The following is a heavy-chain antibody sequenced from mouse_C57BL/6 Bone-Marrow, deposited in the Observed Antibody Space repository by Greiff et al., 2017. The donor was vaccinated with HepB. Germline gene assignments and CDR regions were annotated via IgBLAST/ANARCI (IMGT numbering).Heavy chain of an antibody. V-gene: IGHV1-81*01. CDR1: GYTFTSYG. Sequence: QVQLQQSGAELARPGASVKLSCKASGYTFTSYGISWVKQRTGQGLEWIGEIYPRSGNTYYNEKFKGKATLTADKSSSTAYMELRSLTSEDSAVYFCARLDYYGSSYGYWYFDVWGTGTTVTVSS. J-gene: IGHJ1*03. D-gene: IGHD1-1*01. CDR2: IYPRSGNT. CDR3: ARLDYYGSSYGYWYFDV.